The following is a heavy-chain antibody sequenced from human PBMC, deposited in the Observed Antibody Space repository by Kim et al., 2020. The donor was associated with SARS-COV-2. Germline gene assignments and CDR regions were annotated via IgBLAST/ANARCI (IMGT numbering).Heavy chain of an antibody. V-gene: IGHV3-48*02. CDR3: ATDRTY. Sequence: TGSSTIYYAGAVKGRSTYSRDNAKNSLYLQMNSLRDEYTAVYYCATDRTYWGQGTLVTVSS. J-gene: IGHJ4*02. CDR2: TGSSTI.